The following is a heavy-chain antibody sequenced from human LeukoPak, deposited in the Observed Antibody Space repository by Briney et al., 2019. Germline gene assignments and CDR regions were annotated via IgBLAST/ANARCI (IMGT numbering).Heavy chain of an antibody. V-gene: IGHV1-2*02. Sequence: ASVTVSFKASGYTFTGYYMHWVRQAPGQGLEWMGWINPNSGGTNYAQKFQGRVTMTRDTSISTAYMELSRLRSDDTAVYYCALQYSSSWYAYFDYWGQGTLVTVSS. CDR2: INPNSGGT. J-gene: IGHJ4*02. CDR1: GYTFTGYY. CDR3: ALQYSSSWYAYFDY. D-gene: IGHD6-13*01.